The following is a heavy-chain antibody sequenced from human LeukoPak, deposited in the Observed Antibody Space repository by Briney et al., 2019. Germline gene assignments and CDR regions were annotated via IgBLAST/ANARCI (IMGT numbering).Heavy chain of an antibody. J-gene: IGHJ4*02. CDR1: GLTVNNNY. CDR2: IYGDGST. Sequence: PGGSLRLSCAASGLTVNNNYMSWVRQAPGKGLVWVSVIYGDGSTYYADSVKGRFTISRDNSKNTVYFQMNGVRAEDTAVYYCARRPDYGGTPTFDYWGQGTLVTVSS. CDR3: ARRPDYGGTPTFDY. V-gene: IGHV3-66*04. D-gene: IGHD4-23*01.